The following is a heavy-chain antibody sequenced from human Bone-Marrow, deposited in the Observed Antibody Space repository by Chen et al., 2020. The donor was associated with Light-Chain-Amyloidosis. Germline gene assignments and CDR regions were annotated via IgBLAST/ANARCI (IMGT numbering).Heavy chain of an antibody. J-gene: IGHJ2*01. CDR3: ARGMYSSSSGAAFDL. CDR1: GGTFSSYA. V-gene: IGHV1-69*04. Sequence: QVQLVQSGAEVKKPGSSVKVSCKASGGTFSSYAISWVRQAPGQGLEWMGRSIPILGLANYAQKFQGRVTITADKSTSTAYMELSSLRSEDTAVYYCARGMYSSSSGAAFDLWGRGTLVTVSS. CDR2: SIPILGLA. D-gene: IGHD6-6*01.